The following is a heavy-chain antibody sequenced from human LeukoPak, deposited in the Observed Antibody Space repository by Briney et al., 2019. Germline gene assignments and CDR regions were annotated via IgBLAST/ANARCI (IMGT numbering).Heavy chain of an antibody. D-gene: IGHD3-3*01. CDR2: IIPIFGTA. V-gene: IGHV1-69*05. J-gene: IGHJ3*02. CDR3: ARVAARGTIFGVVTDDAFDI. Sequence: SVKVSCKASGGTFSSYAISWVRQAPGQGLEWMGRIIPIFGTANYAQKFQGRVTITTDESTSTAYMELSSLRSEDTAVYYCARVAARGTIFGVVTDDAFDIWGQGTMVTVPS. CDR1: GGTFSSYA.